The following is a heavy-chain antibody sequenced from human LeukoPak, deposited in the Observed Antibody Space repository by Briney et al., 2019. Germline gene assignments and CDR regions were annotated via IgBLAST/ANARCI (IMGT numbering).Heavy chain of an antibody. Sequence: ASVKVSCKASGYTFTSYDINWVRQATGQGLEWMGWMNPNSGNTGYAQKFQGRVTITRNTSISTAYMELSSLGSEDTAVYYCARGLITDIVVVPAAAYYYYMDVWGKGATVTVSS. CDR2: MNPNSGNT. CDR3: ARGLITDIVVVPAAAYYYYMDV. V-gene: IGHV1-8*03. CDR1: GYTFTSYD. D-gene: IGHD2-2*01. J-gene: IGHJ6*03.